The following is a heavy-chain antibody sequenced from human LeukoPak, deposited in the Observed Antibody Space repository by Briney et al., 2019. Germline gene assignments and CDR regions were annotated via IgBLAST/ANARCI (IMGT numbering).Heavy chain of an antibody. CDR3: ASTRYYDSSGYNY. D-gene: IGHD3-22*01. Sequence: PSETLSLTCTVPGGPISSGGYYWSWIRQHPGKGLEWIGYIYYSGSTYYNPSLKSRVTISVDTSKNQFSLKLSSVTAADTAVYYCASTRYYDSSGYNYWGQGTLVTVSS. CDR2: IYYSGST. CDR1: GGPISSGGYY. J-gene: IGHJ4*02. V-gene: IGHV4-31*03.